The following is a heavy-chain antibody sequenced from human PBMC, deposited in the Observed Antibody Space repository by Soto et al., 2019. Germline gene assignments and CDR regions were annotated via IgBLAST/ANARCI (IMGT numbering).Heavy chain of an antibody. CDR3: ARMESFGSLNWFDP. CDR2: INPNSGDT. D-gene: IGHD5-18*01. CDR1: GYTFTGYY. Sequence: ASVKFSCKASGYTFTGYYMHWVRQAPGQGLEWMGWINPNSGDTGYAQKFQGRVTMTRDISIATAYMELNSLTSEDTAIYYCARMESFGSLNWFDPWGQGTLVTVSS. V-gene: IGHV1-2*02. J-gene: IGHJ5*02.